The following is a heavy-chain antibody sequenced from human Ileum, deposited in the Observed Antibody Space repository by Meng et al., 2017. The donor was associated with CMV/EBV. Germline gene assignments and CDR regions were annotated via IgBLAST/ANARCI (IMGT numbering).Heavy chain of an antibody. J-gene: IGHJ5*02. V-gene: IGHV1-18*01. CDR1: GYTFTSYG. Sequence: ASVKVSCKASGYTFTSYGISWVRQAPGQGLEWMGWISAYNGNTNYAQKLQGRVTMTTDTSTSTAYMELRSLRSDDTAVYYCARASGSWRYQLLYGWFDPWGQGTLVTVSS. CDR3: ARASGSWRYQLLYGWFDP. D-gene: IGHD2-2*01. CDR2: ISAYNGNT.